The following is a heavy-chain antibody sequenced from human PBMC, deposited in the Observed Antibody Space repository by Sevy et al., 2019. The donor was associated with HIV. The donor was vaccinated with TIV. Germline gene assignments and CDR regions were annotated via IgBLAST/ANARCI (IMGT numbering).Heavy chain of an antibody. CDR2: IHYTGNT. Sequence: SETLSLTCTVSGGSISAYYWSWIRQPPGKGLEWIGYIHYTGNTKYNPSHESRVTISVDTSKNQFSLKLSSVTAADTAIYYCARAPPVRSGDDSLNWFAPWGQGTLVTVSS. CDR1: GGSISAYY. V-gene: IGHV4-59*01. D-gene: IGHD5-12*01. J-gene: IGHJ5*02. CDR3: ARAPPVRSGDDSLNWFAP.